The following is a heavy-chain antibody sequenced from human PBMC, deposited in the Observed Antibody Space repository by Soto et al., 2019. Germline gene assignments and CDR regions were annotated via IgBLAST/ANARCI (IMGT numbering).Heavy chain of an antibody. V-gene: IGHV3-23*01. CDR3: AKCSGSYYYFDY. CDR2: ISGSGGST. J-gene: IGHJ4*02. Sequence: GGSLRLSCAASGFTFSSYAMHWVRQAPGKGLEWVSAISGSGGSTYYADSVKGRFTISRDNSKNTLYLQMNSLRAEDTAVYYCAKCSGSYYYFDYWGQGTLVTVSS. CDR1: GFTFSSYA. D-gene: IGHD3-10*02.